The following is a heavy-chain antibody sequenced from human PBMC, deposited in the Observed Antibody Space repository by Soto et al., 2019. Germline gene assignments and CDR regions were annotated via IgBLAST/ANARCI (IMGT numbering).Heavy chain of an antibody. Sequence: GGSLRLSCAASGFTFSSYAMSWVRQAPGKGLEWVSAIRGSGGSTYYADSVKGRFTISRDNSKNTLYLQMNSLRAEDTSVYYCAKGPSITIFGVVRPPSYYYGMDVWGQGTTVTVSS. V-gene: IGHV3-23*01. CDR1: GFTFSSYA. D-gene: IGHD3-3*01. CDR2: IRGSGGST. CDR3: AKGPSITIFGVVRPPSYYYGMDV. J-gene: IGHJ6*02.